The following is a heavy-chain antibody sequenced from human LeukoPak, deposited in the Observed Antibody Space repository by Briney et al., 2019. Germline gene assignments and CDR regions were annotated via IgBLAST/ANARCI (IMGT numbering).Heavy chain of an antibody. CDR3: AKGPHCSGGSCYPIDY. D-gene: IGHD2-15*01. CDR1: GFTFSGYA. V-gene: IGHV3-23*01. Sequence: PGGSLRLSCAASGFTFSGYAMSWVRQAPGKGLEWVSAISGSGGSTYYADSVKGRFTISRDNSKNTLYLQMNSLRAEDTAVYYCAKGPHCSGGSCYPIDYWGQGTLVTVSS. CDR2: ISGSGGST. J-gene: IGHJ4*02.